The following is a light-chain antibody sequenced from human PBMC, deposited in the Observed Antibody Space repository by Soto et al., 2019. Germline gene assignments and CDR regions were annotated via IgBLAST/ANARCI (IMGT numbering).Light chain of an antibody. V-gene: IGLV2-14*01. CDR2: DVS. CDR1: SSDVGGYNY. Sequence: QSALTQPASVSGSPGQSITISCTGTSSDVGGYNYVSWYQQHPGKAPKLMIYDVSNRPSGVSNRFSGSNSGNTASLTISGLRAEDEADDYCSSYTSSSTRVFGTGTKLTVL. J-gene: IGLJ1*01. CDR3: SSYTSSSTRV.